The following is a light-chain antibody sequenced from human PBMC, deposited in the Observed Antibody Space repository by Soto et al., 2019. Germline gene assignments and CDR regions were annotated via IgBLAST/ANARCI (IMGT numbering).Light chain of an antibody. CDR3: SSYTSSSTPHVV. V-gene: IGLV2-14*01. J-gene: IGLJ2*01. CDR1: RSDVGGYNY. Sequence: QSALTQPASVSGSPGQSVTISCTGTRSDVGGYNYVSWYQQHPGKAPKLMIYDVSNRPSGVSNRFSGSKSGNTASLTISGLQAEDEADYYCSSYTSSSTPHVVFGGRTKLTVL. CDR2: DVS.